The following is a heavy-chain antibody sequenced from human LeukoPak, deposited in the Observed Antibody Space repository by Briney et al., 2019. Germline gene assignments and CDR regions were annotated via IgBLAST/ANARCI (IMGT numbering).Heavy chain of an antibody. J-gene: IGHJ4*02. D-gene: IGHD5-24*01. CDR3: ARGGRWLQFNY. Sequence: SETLSLTCTVSGGAISTYDWSCIRQPPGKGREWIGYISYSGSTNYNPSLKSRVTISVYTSKNQFSLKLSSVTAADTAVYYCARGGRWLQFNYWGQGTLVTVSS. V-gene: IGHV4-59*01. CDR1: GGAISTYD. CDR2: ISYSGST.